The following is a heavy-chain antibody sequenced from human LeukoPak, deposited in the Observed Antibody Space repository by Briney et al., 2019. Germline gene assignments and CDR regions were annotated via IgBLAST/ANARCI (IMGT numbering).Heavy chain of an antibody. Sequence: GGSLRLSCAASGFTFSSYWMHWVRQAPGKGLVWVSRINRDGSTTMYADSVKGRFTISRDNAKNTLYLQMNSLRGEDTAVYYCTRDANYGPWSDPWGQGTLVTVSS. D-gene: IGHD3-10*01. CDR2: INRDGSTT. CDR1: GFTFSSYW. CDR3: TRDANYGPWSDP. V-gene: IGHV3-74*03. J-gene: IGHJ5*02.